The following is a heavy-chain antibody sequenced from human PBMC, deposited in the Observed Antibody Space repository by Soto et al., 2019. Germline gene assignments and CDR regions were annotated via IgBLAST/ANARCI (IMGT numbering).Heavy chain of an antibody. J-gene: IGHJ4*02. CDR2: ISGSGGST. V-gene: IGHV3-23*01. CDR3: TYYYDSSGYPYHFDY. Sequence: PGGSLRLSCAASGFTFSSYAMSWVRQAPGKGLEWVSAISGSGGSTYYADSVKGRFTISRDNSKNTLYLQMNSLRAEDTAVYYCTYYYDSSGYPYHFDYWGQGALVTVSS. D-gene: IGHD3-22*01. CDR1: GFTFSSYA.